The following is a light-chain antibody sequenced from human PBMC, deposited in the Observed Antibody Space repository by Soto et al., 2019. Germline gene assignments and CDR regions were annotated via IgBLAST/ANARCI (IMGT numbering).Light chain of an antibody. V-gene: IGLV4-60*02. J-gene: IGLJ3*02. Sequence: QPVLTHSSSASASLGSSVKLTCTLSSGHSSYIIAWHQQQPGKAPRYLMKLEGSGSYNKGSGVPDRFSGSSSGADRYLTISNLQFEDEADYYCETWDGNTRVFGGGTKLTVL. CDR2: LEGSGSY. CDR3: ETWDGNTRV. CDR1: SGHSSYI.